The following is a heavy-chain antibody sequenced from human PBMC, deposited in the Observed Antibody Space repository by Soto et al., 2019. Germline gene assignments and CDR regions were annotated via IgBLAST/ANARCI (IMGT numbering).Heavy chain of an antibody. V-gene: IGHV1-18*01. CDR2: ISAYNGNT. D-gene: IGHD3-22*01. J-gene: IGHJ6*02. Sequence: GASVKVSCKASGYTFTSYGISWVRQAPGQGLEWMGWISAYNGNTNYAQKLQGRVTMTTDTSTSTAYMELRSLRSDDTAVYYCARGGYYYDSSGYYYYYYYGMDVWGQGTRVTVSS. CDR1: GYTFTSYG. CDR3: ARGGYYYDSSGYYYYYYYGMDV.